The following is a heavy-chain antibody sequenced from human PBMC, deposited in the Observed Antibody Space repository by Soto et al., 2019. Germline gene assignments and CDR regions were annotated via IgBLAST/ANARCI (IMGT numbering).Heavy chain of an antibody. V-gene: IGHV3-33*01. CDR3: ARDQGRATADGPLGNGLDV. J-gene: IGHJ6*02. Sequence: QVHLVESGGGVVQPGTSLRLSCAASGFSFSDYGMHWVRQAPGKGLEWLTIIWFDASHEYYADSVKGRFTISRDNSNNTLYLQLNRLPADDTAVYVCARDQGRATADGPLGNGLDVWGQGTAVTVSS. CDR1: GFSFSDYG. D-gene: IGHD6-13*01. CDR2: IWFDASHE.